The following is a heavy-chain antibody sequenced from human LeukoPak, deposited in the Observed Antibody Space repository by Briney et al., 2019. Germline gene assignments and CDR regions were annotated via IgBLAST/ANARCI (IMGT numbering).Heavy chain of an antibody. Sequence: SGRSLRLSCAASGFTFSSYAMHWVRQAPGKGLEWVAVISYDGSNKYYADSVKGRFTISRDNSKNTLYLQMNSLRAEDTAVYYCARVAERLIDYWGQETLVTVSS. D-gene: IGHD6-25*01. CDR3: ARVAERLIDY. CDR1: GFTFSSYA. J-gene: IGHJ4*02. CDR2: ISYDGSNK. V-gene: IGHV3-30-3*01.